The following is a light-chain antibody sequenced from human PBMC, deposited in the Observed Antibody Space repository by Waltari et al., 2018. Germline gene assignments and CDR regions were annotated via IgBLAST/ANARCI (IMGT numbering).Light chain of an antibody. CDR1: QRIRHY. CDR2: AAS. V-gene: IGKV1-39*01. CDR3: QQSYPTPPWT. Sequence: DIQMTQSPSSLSASVGDRVTITCRASQRIRHYLNWHKQKPGKAPRLLIYAASSLQSGVPSRFSGSGSGTDFTLTITSLQPEDFATYYCQQSYPTPPWTFGQGTKVDMK. J-gene: IGKJ1*01.